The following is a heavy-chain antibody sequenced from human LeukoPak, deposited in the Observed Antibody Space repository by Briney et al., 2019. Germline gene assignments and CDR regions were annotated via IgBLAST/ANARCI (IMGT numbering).Heavy chain of an antibody. CDR1: GGSFSGYY. Sequence: SETLSLTCAVYGGSFSGYYWSWIRQPPGKGLEWIGEINHSGSTNYNPSLKSRVTISVDTSKNQFSLKLSSVTAADTAVYYCARANDILTGYRRKSNYYGMDVWGQGTTXT. CDR3: ARANDILTGYRRKSNYYGMDV. CDR2: INHSGST. V-gene: IGHV4-34*01. D-gene: IGHD3-9*01. J-gene: IGHJ6*02.